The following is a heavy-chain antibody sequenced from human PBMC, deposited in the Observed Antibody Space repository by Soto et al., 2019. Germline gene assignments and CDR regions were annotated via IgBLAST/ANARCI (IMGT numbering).Heavy chain of an antibody. D-gene: IGHD6-6*01. CDR1: GGSFSGYY. CDR3: ARAPYPHSSSGDYFDS. V-gene: IGHV4-34*01. J-gene: IGHJ4*02. Sequence: SEPLSHTCAVYGGSFSGYYWSRIRQSPSLKSRVTMSVDTSKNQFSLKLSSVTAADTAVYYCARAPYPHSSSGDYFDSWGLGTLVTVSS.